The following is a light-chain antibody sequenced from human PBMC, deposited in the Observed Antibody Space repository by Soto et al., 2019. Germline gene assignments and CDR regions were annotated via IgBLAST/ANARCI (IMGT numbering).Light chain of an antibody. CDR2: DTF. CDR3: QQRATWPWT. Sequence: IVLTQSPATLSFSPGERATLSCRAGQSIAIYLAWYQQKSRQSPRLLIYDTFIRAPGTPDSFSGSGSGTDFTLTIRSLEPEDFVVYYCQQRATWPWTFGQGTTVEIK. CDR1: QSIAIY. V-gene: IGKV3-11*01. J-gene: IGKJ1*01.